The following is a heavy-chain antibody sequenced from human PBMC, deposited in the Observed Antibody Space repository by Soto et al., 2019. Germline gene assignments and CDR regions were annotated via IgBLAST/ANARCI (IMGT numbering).Heavy chain of an antibody. CDR1: GFTFSSYG. J-gene: IGHJ4*02. CDR2: IWYDGSNK. V-gene: IGHV3-33*01. D-gene: IGHD3-22*01. Sequence: GVSLRLSCAASGFTFSSYGMHWVRQAPGKGLEWVAVIWYDGSNKYYADSVKGRFTISRDNSKNMLYLQMNSLRAEDTAVYYCARESSGYRFEYWGQGTLVTVSS. CDR3: ARESSGYRFEY.